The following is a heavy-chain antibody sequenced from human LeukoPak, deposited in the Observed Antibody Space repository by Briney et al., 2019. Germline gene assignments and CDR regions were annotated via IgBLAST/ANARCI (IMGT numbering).Heavy chain of an antibody. CDR2: INPSGGST. CDR1: GYTFTSYY. D-gene: IGHD3-10*01. Sequence: VASVKVSCKASGYTFTSYYMHWVRQAPGQGLEWMGIINPSGGSTSYAQKFQGRVTMTRNTSISTAYMELSSLRSEDTAVYYCARNYYGSGSYPYYWGQGTLVTVSS. V-gene: IGHV1-46*01. CDR3: ARNYYGSGSYPYY. J-gene: IGHJ4*02.